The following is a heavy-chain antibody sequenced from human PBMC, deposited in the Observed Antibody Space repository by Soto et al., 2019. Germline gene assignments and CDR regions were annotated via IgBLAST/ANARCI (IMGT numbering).Heavy chain of an antibody. CDR3: AKDNIYSNSPRGLDP. Sequence: GGSLRLSCAASGFTFSSYAMSWVRRAPGKGLEWVSGISGGGGNTYYADSVKGRFTISRDNSKNTLFLQMKSLRAEDTAVYYCAKDNIYSNSPRGLDPCGPGTMPTV. CDR2: ISGGGGNT. D-gene: IGHD4-4*01. CDR1: GFTFSSYA. V-gene: IGHV3-23*01. J-gene: IGHJ5*02.